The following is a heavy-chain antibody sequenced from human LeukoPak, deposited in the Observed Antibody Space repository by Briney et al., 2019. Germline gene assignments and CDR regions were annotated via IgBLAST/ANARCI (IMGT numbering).Heavy chain of an antibody. CDR3: ARDASSGDDFDI. CDR2: INSDGINT. V-gene: IGHV3-74*01. Sequence: GGSLRLSCAASGFTFSNYWMHWVRQAPGKGLVWVSRINSDGINTSYADSVKGRFTISRDNAKNTLYLQMNSLRAEDTAVYYCARDASSGDDFDIWGQGTMVTVSS. J-gene: IGHJ3*02. CDR1: GFTFSNYW.